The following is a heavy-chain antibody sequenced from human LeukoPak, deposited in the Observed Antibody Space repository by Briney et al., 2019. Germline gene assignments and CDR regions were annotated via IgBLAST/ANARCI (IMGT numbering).Heavy chain of an antibody. J-gene: IGHJ4*02. CDR2: ISGSGGST. CDR1: GFTFSSYA. V-gene: IGHV3-23*01. CDR3: AKDPLRDILIWYYFDY. Sequence: GGSLRLSCAASGFTFSSYAMSWVRQAPGKGLEWVSVISGSGGSTYYADSVNGRFTISRDNSKNTLYLQMNSLRADDMAEYYCAKDPLRDILIWYYFDYWGQGTLVTVSS. D-gene: IGHD3-9*01.